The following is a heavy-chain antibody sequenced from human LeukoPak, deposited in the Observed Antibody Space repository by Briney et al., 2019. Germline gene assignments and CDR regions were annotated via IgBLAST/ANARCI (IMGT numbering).Heavy chain of an antibody. CDR2: LSTDGRSI. CDR3: ARDGSLRDGVWFDS. V-gene: IGHV3-74*01. Sequence: PGGSLRLSCAASGFTFSNYWMHWVRQAPGKGLVWVSRLSTDGRSISYADSVKGRFTISRDNAKNTLYLQMGSLRAEDSAVYYCARDGSLRDGVWFDSWGQGILVTVSS. D-gene: IGHD1-26*01. CDR1: GFTFSNYW. J-gene: IGHJ5*01.